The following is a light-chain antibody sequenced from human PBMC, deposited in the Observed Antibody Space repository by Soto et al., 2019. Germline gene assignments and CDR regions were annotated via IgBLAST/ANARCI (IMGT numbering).Light chain of an antibody. J-gene: IGKJ3*01. Sequence: DVQMTQSPSSLSASVGDRVTITCRASQGISNSLAWYQQRPGRVPKLLIYGASNLQSEVPSRFSGSGSGTDFTLTISSLQPEDVATYYCQKYNSVPFTFGPGTKVDIK. CDR1: QGISNS. CDR2: GAS. CDR3: QKYNSVPFT. V-gene: IGKV1-27*01.